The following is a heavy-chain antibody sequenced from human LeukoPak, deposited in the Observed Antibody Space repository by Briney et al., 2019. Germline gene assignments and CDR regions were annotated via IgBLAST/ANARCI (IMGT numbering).Heavy chain of an antibody. V-gene: IGHV1-18*01. D-gene: IGHD3-10*01. J-gene: IGHJ4*02. CDR2: ISAYNGNT. CDR1: GYTFTSYG. Sequence: ASVRVSCTASGYTFTSYGISWVRQAPGQGREWMGWISAYNGNTNYAQKLQGRVTMTTDTSTSTAYMELRSLRSDDTAVYYCARDGAGDYYGSGSSYFDYWGQATLVTVSS. CDR3: ARDGAGDYYGSGSSYFDY.